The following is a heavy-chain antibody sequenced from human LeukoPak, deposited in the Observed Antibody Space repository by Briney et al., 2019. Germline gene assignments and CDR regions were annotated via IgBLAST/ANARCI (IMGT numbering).Heavy chain of an antibody. CDR2: IYHSGST. Sequence: PAETLSLPCTVSGGSISSYYWRWLRQPPGKGREWIGYIYHSGSTNYNPSLKRRVTISVDTSKNQFSLKLSSVAAADTAVYDCARRDSGYDYDYWGQGTLVTVSS. V-gene: IGHV4-59*08. J-gene: IGHJ4*02. CDR1: GGSISSYY. CDR3: ARRDSGYDYDY. D-gene: IGHD5-12*01.